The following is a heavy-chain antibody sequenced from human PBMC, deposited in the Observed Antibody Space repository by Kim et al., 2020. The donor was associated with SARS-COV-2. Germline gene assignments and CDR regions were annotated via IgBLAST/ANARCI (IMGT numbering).Heavy chain of an antibody. J-gene: IGHJ6*02. Sequence: GGSLRLSCAASGFTFSSYWMHWVRQAPGKGLVWVSRINSDGSSTSYADSVTGRFTISRDNAKNTLYLQMNSLRAEDTAVYYCGGSSGCCGMEVWGQGATVTVSS. CDR1: GFTFSSYW. D-gene: IGHD6-19*01. V-gene: IGHV3-74*01. CDR2: INSDGSST. CDR3: GGSSGCCGMEV.